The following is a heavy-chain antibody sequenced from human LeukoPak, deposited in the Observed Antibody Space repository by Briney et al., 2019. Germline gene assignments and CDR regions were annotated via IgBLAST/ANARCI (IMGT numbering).Heavy chain of an antibody. D-gene: IGHD1-26*01. CDR3: ARDRSRWDLLPFDS. J-gene: IGHJ4*02. CDR1: GGSISSHY. V-gene: IGHV4-59*11. CDR2: IYYSGDT. Sequence: PSETLSLTCTVSGGSISSHYWSWIRQPPGKGLEWIANIYYSGDTYYNPSLKSRVTISVDTSKNQFSLKLSSVAAADTAVYYCARDRSRWDLLPFDSWGQGTLVTVSS.